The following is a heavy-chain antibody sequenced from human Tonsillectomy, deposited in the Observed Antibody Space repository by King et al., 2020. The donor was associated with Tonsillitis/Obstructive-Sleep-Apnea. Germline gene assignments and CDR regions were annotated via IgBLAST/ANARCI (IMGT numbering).Heavy chain of an antibody. Sequence: VQQVESGGGLVKPGGSLRLSCAASGFTFSSAWMSWVRQAPGKGLEWVGRIKSKTNGGTAEYGAPLRDRFIISRDDSRDTVYLQMNSLEAEDTGVYYCTTDSGGWYGSAHWGQGTLVTVSS. CDR3: TTDSGGWYGSAH. CDR1: GFTFSSAW. J-gene: IGHJ4*02. D-gene: IGHD6-19*01. V-gene: IGHV3-15*01. CDR2: IKSKTNGGTA.